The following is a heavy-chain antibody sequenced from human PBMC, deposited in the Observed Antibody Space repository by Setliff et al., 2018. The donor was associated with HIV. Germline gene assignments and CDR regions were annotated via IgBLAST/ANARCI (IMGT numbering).Heavy chain of an antibody. CDR1: GGSFRSAA. J-gene: IGHJ4*02. V-gene: IGHV1-69*10. CDR2: IILKLGTT. CDR3: ARMQRDNHYGGPDVS. Sequence: ASVKVSCKPSGGSFRSAAINWVRQAPGQGPEWMGGIILKLGTTNSAQRFRGRVAFTADTSTNTASMELTGLRSDDTAIYYCARMQRDNHYGGPDVSWGQGTLVTVSS. D-gene: IGHD3-10*01.